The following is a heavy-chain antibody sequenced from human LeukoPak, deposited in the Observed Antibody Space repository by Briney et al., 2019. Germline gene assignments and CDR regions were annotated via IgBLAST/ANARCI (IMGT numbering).Heavy chain of an antibody. V-gene: IGHV4-39*01. D-gene: IGHD3-22*01. J-gene: IGHJ4*02. CDR1: GGSISSSSYY. CDR3: VRLVDGSWEDYYDSSGYPDY. Sequence: SETLSLTCTVSGGSISSSSYYWGWIRQPPGKGLEWIGSIYYSGSTYYNPSLKSRVTISVDTSKNQFSLKLSSVTAADTAVYYCVRLVDGSWEDYYDSSGYPDYWGQGTLVTVSS. CDR2: IYYSGST.